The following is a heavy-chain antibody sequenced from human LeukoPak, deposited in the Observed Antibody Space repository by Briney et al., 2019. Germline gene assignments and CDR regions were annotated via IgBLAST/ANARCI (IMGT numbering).Heavy chain of an antibody. Sequence: SETLSLPCTVSGGSISSSSYYWGWIRQPPGKGLEWIGSIYYSRNTYSNPSLKSRVPISVDTSKNQFSLRLTSVTAADTAGYYWSRPTTLVCTSRSCDGYFLGQGTPVTVS. CDR2: IYYSRNT. J-gene: IGHJ4*02. CDR3: SRPTTLVCTSRSCDGYF. V-gene: IGHV4-39*01. D-gene: IGHD2-2*01. CDR1: GGSISSSSYY.